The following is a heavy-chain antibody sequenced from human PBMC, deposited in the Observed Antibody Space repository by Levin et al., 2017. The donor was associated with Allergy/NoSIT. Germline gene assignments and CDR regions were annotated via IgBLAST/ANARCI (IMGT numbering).Heavy chain of an antibody. D-gene: IGHD2-15*01. V-gene: IGHV1-2*02. CDR1: GYTFTGYY. Sequence: GESLKISCKASGYTFTGYYMHWVRQAPGQGLEWMGWINPNSGGTNYAQKFQGRVTMTRDTSISTAYMELSRLRSDDTAVYYCASPAEAYCSGGSCYPNFDYWGQGTLVTVSS. J-gene: IGHJ4*02. CDR3: ASPAEAYCSGGSCYPNFDY. CDR2: INPNSGGT.